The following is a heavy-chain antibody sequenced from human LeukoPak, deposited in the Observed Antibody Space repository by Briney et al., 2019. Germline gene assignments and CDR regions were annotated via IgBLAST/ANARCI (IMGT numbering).Heavy chain of an antibody. CDR1: GVTVSSNY. Sequence: GGSLRLSCAVFGVTVSSNYMSWVRQAPGKGLEWVSSISSSSSYIYYADSVKGRFTISRDNAKTSLYLQMNSLRAEDTAVYYCARDPSGSYPDYWGQGTLVTVSS. V-gene: IGHV3-21*01. CDR3: ARDPSGSYPDY. CDR2: ISSSSSYI. D-gene: IGHD1-26*01. J-gene: IGHJ4*02.